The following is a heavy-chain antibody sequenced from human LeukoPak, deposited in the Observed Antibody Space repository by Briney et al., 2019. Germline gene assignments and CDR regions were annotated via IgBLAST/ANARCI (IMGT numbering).Heavy chain of an antibody. CDR3: ARVLGPDCSSTSCYTDWFGP. J-gene: IGHJ5*02. CDR1: GGSFSGYY. V-gene: IGHV4-34*01. D-gene: IGHD2-2*02. Sequence: PSETLSLTCAVYGGSFSGYYWSWIRQPPGKGLEWIGEINHSGSTNYNPSLKSRVTMSVDTSKNQFSLKLSSVTAADTAVYYCARVLGPDCSSTSCYTDWFGPWGQGTLVTVSS. CDR2: INHSGST.